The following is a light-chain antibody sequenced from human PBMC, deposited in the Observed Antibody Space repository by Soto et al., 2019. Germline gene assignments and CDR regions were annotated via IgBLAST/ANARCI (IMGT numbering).Light chain of an antibody. CDR1: QSVSSSY. J-gene: IGKJ3*01. Sequence: EIVLTQSPGTLSLSPGERDTLSCRASQSVSSSYLAWYQQKPGQAPRLLIYGASSRATGIPDRFSGSGSGTNVTLTISRLEPEDLAVYYCQQYGSSLLFTFGPGTKVDIK. CDR2: GAS. CDR3: QQYGSSLLFT. V-gene: IGKV3-20*01.